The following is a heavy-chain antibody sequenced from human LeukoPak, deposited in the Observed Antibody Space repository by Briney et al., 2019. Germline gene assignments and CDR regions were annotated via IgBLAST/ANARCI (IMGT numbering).Heavy chain of an antibody. D-gene: IGHD2-21*02. Sequence: KPSETLSLTCTVSGGSISSSNSYWAWIRQPPGKGLEWIASIYYSGTTNYNPSLKSRVTISLGMSKNQFSLKLSSVAAADTAVYYCARLPMAVTPHVDYWGQGTLVTVSS. J-gene: IGHJ4*02. CDR2: IYYSGTT. CDR1: GGSISSSNSY. V-gene: IGHV4-39*07. CDR3: ARLPMAVTPHVDY.